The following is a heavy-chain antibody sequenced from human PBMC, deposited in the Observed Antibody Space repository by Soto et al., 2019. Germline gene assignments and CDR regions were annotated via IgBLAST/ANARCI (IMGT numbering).Heavy chain of an antibody. V-gene: IGHV3-21*01. CDR1: GFTFSSYS. CDR3: ATVALWTSHQQIDY. J-gene: IGHJ4*02. CDR2: ISSSSSYI. D-gene: IGHD5-18*01. Sequence: EVQLVESGGGLVKPGGSLRLSCAASGFTFSSYSMNWVRQAPGKGLEWVSSISSSSSYIYYADSVKGRFTISRDNAKNSLYLQMNSLRAEDTAVYYCATVALWTSHQQIDYWGQGTMVTVSS.